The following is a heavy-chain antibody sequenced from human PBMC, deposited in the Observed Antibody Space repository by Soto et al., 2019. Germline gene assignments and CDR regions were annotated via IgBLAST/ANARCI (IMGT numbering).Heavy chain of an antibody. CDR2: INPNSGGT. CDR3: AANIAVAAGAFDI. D-gene: IGHD6-19*01. V-gene: IGHV1-2*02. CDR1: GYTFTGDY. Sequence: ASVKVSCKASGYTFTGDYMHWVLQAPGQGLEWMGWINPNSGGTNYAQKFQGRVTMTRDTSISTAYMELSRLRSDDTAVYYCAANIAVAAGAFDIWGQGTMVTVSS. J-gene: IGHJ3*02.